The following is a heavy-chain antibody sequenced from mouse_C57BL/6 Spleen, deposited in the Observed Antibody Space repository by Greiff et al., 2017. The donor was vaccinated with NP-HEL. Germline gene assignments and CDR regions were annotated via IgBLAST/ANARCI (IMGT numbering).Heavy chain of an antibody. Sequence: EVHLVESGGDLVKPGGSLKLSCAASGFTFSSYGMSWVRQTPDKRLEWVATISSGGSYTYYPDSVKGRFTISRDNAKNTLYLQMSSLKSEDTAMYYCARMAGYDNYFDYWGQGTTLTVSS. CDR1: GFTFSSYG. J-gene: IGHJ2*01. CDR3: ARMAGYDNYFDY. V-gene: IGHV5-6*01. CDR2: ISSGGSYT. D-gene: IGHD2-2*01.